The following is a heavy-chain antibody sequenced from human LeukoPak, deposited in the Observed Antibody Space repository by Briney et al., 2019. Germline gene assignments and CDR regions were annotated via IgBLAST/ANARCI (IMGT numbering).Heavy chain of an antibody. CDR2: INPSGGST. V-gene: IGHV1-46*01. CDR1: GYTFTSDY. D-gene: IGHD5-18*01. J-gene: IGHJ5*02. Sequence: ASVKVSCKASGYTFTSDYMHWVRQAPGQGLEWMGIINPSGGSTSYAQKFQGRVTMTRDTSTSTVYMELSSLRSEDTAVYYCARDASVDTAMAHNWFDPWGQGTLVTVSS. CDR3: ARDASVDTAMAHNWFDP.